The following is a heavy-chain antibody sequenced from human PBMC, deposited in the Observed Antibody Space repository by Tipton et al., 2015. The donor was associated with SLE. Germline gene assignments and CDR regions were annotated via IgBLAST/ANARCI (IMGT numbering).Heavy chain of an antibody. CDR3: AKNLGEQWLVQGY. V-gene: IGHV3-23*01. CDR2: ISGSGGST. CDR1: GFTFSSYA. J-gene: IGHJ4*02. Sequence: SLRLSCAASGFTFSSYAMSWVRQAPGKGLEWVPAISGSGGSTYYADSVKGRFTISRDNSKNTLYLQMNSLRAEDTAVYYCAKNLGEQWLVQGYWGQGTLVTVSS. D-gene: IGHD6-19*01.